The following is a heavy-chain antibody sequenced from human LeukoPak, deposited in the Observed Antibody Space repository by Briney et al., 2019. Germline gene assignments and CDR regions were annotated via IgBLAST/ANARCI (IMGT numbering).Heavy chain of an antibody. CDR2: IKQDGSEK. D-gene: IGHD3-3*01. CDR1: GFTFSSYA. Sequence: GGSLRLSCAASGFTFSSYAMSWVRQAPGKGLEWVANIKQDGSEKYYVDSVKGRFTISRDNAKNSLYLQMNSLRAEDTAVYYCAREGYDFWSGYPTINWFDPWGQGTLVTVSS. CDR3: AREGYDFWSGYPTINWFDP. V-gene: IGHV3-7*01. J-gene: IGHJ5*02.